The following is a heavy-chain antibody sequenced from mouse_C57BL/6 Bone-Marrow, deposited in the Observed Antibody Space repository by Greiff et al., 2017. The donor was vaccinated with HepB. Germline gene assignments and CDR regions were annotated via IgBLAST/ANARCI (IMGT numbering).Heavy chain of an antibody. CDR2: ISYDGSN. J-gene: IGHJ4*01. CDR3: AYSSGYAMDY. Sequence: EVKLVESGPGLVKPSQSLSLTCSVTGYYITSGYYWNWIRQFPGNKLEWMGYISYDGSNNYNPSLKNRISITRDTSKNQFFLKLNSVTTEDTATYYCAYSSGYAMDYWGQGTSVTVSS. D-gene: IGHD3-2*02. CDR1: GYYITSGYY. V-gene: IGHV3-6*01.